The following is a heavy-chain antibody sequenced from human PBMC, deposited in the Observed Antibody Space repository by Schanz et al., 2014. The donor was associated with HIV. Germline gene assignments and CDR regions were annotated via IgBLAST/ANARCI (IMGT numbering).Heavy chain of an antibody. D-gene: IGHD6-13*01. CDR1: GFTFSSSG. CDR2: MWYDESHK. CDR3: ARETSGFSTSWPPRYHYYGMDV. V-gene: IGHV3-33*01. Sequence: QVQLVESGGGVVQPGRSLRLSCTASGFTFSSSGMHWVRQAPGKGLEWVAAMWYDESHKGYADSVKGRFPISRDNSKNTLYLEMNSLRPEDTAVYYCARETSGFSTSWPPRYHYYGMDVWGQGTTVTVSS. J-gene: IGHJ6*02.